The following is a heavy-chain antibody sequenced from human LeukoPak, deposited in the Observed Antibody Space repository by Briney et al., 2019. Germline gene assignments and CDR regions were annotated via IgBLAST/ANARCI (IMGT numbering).Heavy chain of an antibody. CDR2: IYTSGST. CDR1: GGSISSGSYY. CDR3: AGYGGNRFDY. V-gene: IGHV4-61*02. J-gene: IGHJ4*02. Sequence: SETLSLTCTVSGGSISSGSYYWSWIRQPAGKGLEWIGRIYTSGSTNYNPSLKSRVTISVDTSKNQFSLKLSSVTAADTAVYYCAGYGGNRFDYWDQGTLVTVSS. D-gene: IGHD4-23*01.